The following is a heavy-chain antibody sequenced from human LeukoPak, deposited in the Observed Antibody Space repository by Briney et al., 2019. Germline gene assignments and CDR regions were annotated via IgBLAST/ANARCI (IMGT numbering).Heavy chain of an antibody. D-gene: IGHD3-3*01. CDR1: GGTISNYV. J-gene: IGHJ6*02. Sequence: ASVKVSCKTAGGTISNYVISWVRQAPGQGLEWMGGIIPIFTTANYAQKFQGRVTMTRDTSTSTVYMELSSLRSEDTAVYYCAREGFPPKISDFWSGLGPYYYYGMDVWGQGTTVTVSS. CDR3: AREGFPPKISDFWSGLGPYYYYGMDV. CDR2: IIPIFTTA. V-gene: IGHV1-69*05.